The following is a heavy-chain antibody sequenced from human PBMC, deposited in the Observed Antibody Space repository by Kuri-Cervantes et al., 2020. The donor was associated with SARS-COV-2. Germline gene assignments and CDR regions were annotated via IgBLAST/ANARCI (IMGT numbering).Heavy chain of an antibody. V-gene: IGHV4-38-2*02. CDR2: IYHSGST. D-gene: IGHD3-22*01. Sequence: SETLSLTCTVSGYSISSGYYWGWIRQPPGKGLEWIGSIYHSGSTYYNPSLKSRVTISVDTSKNQFSLKLSSVTAADTAVYYCARDGSSYDSSGYDAFDIWGQGTMVTVSS. CDR3: ARDGSSYDSSGYDAFDI. CDR1: GYSISSGYY. J-gene: IGHJ3*02.